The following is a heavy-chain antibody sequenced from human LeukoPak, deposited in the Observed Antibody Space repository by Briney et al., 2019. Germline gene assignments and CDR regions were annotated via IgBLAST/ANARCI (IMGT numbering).Heavy chain of an antibody. CDR2: VDHSGST. J-gene: IGHJ6*02. V-gene: IGHV4-39*01. CDR3: ASLGRGGSYYYYFGMDV. D-gene: IGHD1-26*01. CDR1: GGSISSVSYY. Sequence: PSETLSLTCTVSGGSISSVSYYWGWIRQPPGKGLEWIGSVDHSGSTYYNPSLKSRVTVSVDTSKNQFYLRLSSVTAADTAVYYCASLGRGGSYYYYFGMDVWGQGTTVIVSS.